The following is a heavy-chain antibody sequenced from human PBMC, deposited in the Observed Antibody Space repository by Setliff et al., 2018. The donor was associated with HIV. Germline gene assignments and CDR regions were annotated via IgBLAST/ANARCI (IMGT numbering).Heavy chain of an antibody. V-gene: IGHV3-72*01. Sequence: LSLTCTVSGASISSGAYYWSWVRQPAGKGLEWLGRSRSKSEGYATYYAASVKDRFIISRDESKTALFLQMNSLRTEDAAIYYCALMLRGIPFWGRGTLVTVSS. J-gene: IGHJ4*02. CDR3: ALMLRGIPF. CDR1: GASISSGAYY. CDR2: SRSKSEGYAT. D-gene: IGHD3-10*01.